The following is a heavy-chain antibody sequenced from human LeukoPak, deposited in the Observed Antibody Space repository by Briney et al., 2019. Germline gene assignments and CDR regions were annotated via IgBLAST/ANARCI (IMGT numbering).Heavy chain of an antibody. Sequence: ASVKVSCKASGYTFTGYYMHWVRQAPGQGLEWMGWINPNSGGTDYTQKFQGRVTMTRDTSISTAYMELSRLRSDDTAVYYCAGDLGKWLVLDYWGQGTLVTVSS. CDR2: INPNSGGT. J-gene: IGHJ4*02. D-gene: IGHD6-19*01. CDR1: GYTFTGYY. V-gene: IGHV1-2*02. CDR3: AGDLGKWLVLDY.